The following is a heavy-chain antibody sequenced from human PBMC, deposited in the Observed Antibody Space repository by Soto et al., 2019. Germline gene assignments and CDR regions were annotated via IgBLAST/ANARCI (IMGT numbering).Heavy chain of an antibody. Sequence: PGDSLKISCKASGYSFATYWIGWVRQMPGKDLEWMGIIYPGDSGTRYSPSFQGQVTISADKSISTAYLQWSSLKASDTAMYYCARDYGSLVSTPRIAYSSDYWDPATLVTVSS. CDR1: GYSFATYW. CDR2: IYPGDSGT. J-gene: IGHJ4*02. V-gene: IGHV5-51*01. D-gene: IGHD5-12*01. CDR3: ARDYGSLVSTPRIAYSSDY.